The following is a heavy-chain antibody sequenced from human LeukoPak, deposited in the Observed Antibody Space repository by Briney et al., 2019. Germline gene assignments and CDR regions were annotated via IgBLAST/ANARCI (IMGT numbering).Heavy chain of an antibody. V-gene: IGHV1-46*01. J-gene: IGHJ4*02. D-gene: IGHD2-15*01. CDR1: GYTFTSYF. CDR2: INPSGGST. CDR3: AILHGFCSGGSCYSDFDY. Sequence: GASVKVSCKASGYTFTSYFMHWVRQAPGQGLEWMGIINPSGGSTSYAQMFQGRVTMTRDTSTSTVYMELSSLRSGDTAVYYCAILHGFCSGGSCYSDFDYWGQGILVTVSS.